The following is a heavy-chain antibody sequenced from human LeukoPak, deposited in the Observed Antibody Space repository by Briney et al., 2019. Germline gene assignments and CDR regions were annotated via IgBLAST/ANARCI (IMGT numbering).Heavy chain of an antibody. CDR2: INPNSGGT. CDR1: GYTFTGYY. CDR3: ARDTIFGVVNYHYYMDV. Sequence: ASVKVSCKASGYTFTGYYMLWVRQAPGQGLEWMGRINPNSGGTNYAQKFQGRVTMTRDTSISTAYMELSRLRSDDTAVYYCARDTIFGVVNYHYYMDVWGKGTTVTVSS. V-gene: IGHV1-2*06. D-gene: IGHD3-3*01. J-gene: IGHJ6*03.